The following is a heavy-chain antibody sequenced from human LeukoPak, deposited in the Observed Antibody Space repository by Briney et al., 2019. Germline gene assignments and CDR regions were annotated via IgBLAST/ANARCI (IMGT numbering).Heavy chain of an antibody. Sequence: GGSLRPSCAASGFTFNSYAMSWVRQAPGKGLEWVSAISGSGGSTYYADSVKGRFTISRDNSKNTLYLQMNSLRAEDTAVYYCAKAELGILGDYFDYWGQGTLVTVSS. CDR2: ISGSGGST. CDR3: AKAELGILGDYFDY. D-gene: IGHD7-27*01. CDR1: GFTFNSYA. V-gene: IGHV3-23*01. J-gene: IGHJ4*02.